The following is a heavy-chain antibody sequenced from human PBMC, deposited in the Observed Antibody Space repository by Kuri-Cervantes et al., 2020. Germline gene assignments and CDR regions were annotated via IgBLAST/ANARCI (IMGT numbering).Heavy chain of an antibody. CDR3: AKAELSGSGTWYYFDY. Sequence: SLRLSCAASGFTFDDYAMHWVRQAPGKGLEWVSGISWNSGTIGYADSVKGRFTISRDNAKNSLFLQMNSLRTEDTALYYCAKAELSGSGTWYYFDYWGQGTLVTVSS. D-gene: IGHD3-10*01. CDR1: GFTFDDYA. CDR2: ISWNSGTI. V-gene: IGHV3-9*01. J-gene: IGHJ4*02.